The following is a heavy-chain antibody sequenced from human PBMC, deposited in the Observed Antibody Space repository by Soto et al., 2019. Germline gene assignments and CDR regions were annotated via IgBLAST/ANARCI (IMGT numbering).Heavy chain of an antibody. D-gene: IGHD5-12*01. J-gene: IGHJ4*02. V-gene: IGHV3-30-3*01. CDR2: TSYDGNTK. CDR3: AKETSAYEIDY. Sequence: QVQLVESGGGVVQPGRSLRLSCAASGFIFSGYAMHWVRQAPGKGLEWVAVTSYDGNTKYYADSVKGRFTVSRDNSKNTLYVQMNNLSAEDTAMYYCAKETSAYEIDYWGQGTLVNVSS. CDR1: GFIFSGYA.